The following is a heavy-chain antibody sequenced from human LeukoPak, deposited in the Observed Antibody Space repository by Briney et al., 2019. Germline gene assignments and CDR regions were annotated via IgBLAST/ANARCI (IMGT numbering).Heavy chain of an antibody. CDR1: GFTFSSYS. J-gene: IGHJ4*02. CDR2: ISSSSSYI. D-gene: IGHD5-18*01. V-gene: IGHV3-21*04. CDR3: AKGKGYRYPVDY. Sequence: GGSLRLSCAASGFTFSSYSMNWVRQAPGKGLEWVSSISSSSSYIYYADSVKGRFTISRDNAKSSLYLQMNSLRPEDTALYYCAKGKGYRYPVDYWGQGTLVTVSS.